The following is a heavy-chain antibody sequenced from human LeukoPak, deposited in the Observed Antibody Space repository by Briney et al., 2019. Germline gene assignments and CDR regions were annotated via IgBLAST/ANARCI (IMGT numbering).Heavy chain of an antibody. CDR1: GGSLGGYY. D-gene: IGHD1-26*01. V-gene: IGHV4-34*01. CDR2: INHSGST. J-gene: IGHJ4*02. CDR3: ARGAKW. Sequence: SETLSLTCAVYGGSLGGYYWSWIRQPPGKGLEWIGEINHSGSTNYNPSLKSRVTISVDTSKNQFSLKLSSVTAADTAVYYCARGAKWWGQGTLVTVSS.